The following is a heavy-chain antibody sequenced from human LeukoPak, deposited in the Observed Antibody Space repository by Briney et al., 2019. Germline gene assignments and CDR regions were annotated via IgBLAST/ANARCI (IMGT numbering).Heavy chain of an antibody. D-gene: IGHD1-7*01. Sequence: EASVKVSCKASGGTFSSYAISWVRQAPGQGLEWMGRFIPILGIANYAQKLQGRVTITADKSTSTAYMELSSLRSEDTAVYYCAREEGRELGNYYYGMDVWGQGTTVTVSS. CDR1: GGTFSSYA. J-gene: IGHJ6*02. CDR3: AREEGRELGNYYYGMDV. CDR2: FIPILGIA. V-gene: IGHV1-69*04.